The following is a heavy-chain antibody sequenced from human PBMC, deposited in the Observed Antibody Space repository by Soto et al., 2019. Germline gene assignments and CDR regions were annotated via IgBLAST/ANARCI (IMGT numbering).Heavy chain of an antibody. J-gene: IGHJ5*02. CDR2: IRSKANSYAT. CDR3: SPPNWFDP. Sequence: EVQLVESGGGLVQPGGYLKLSCAASGFTFSGSAMHWVRQASGKGLEWVGRIRSKANSYATAYAASVKGRFTISRDDSKNTAYLQMNSLKTEDTAVYYCSPPNWFDPWGQGTLVTVSS. CDR1: GFTFSGSA. V-gene: IGHV3-73*02.